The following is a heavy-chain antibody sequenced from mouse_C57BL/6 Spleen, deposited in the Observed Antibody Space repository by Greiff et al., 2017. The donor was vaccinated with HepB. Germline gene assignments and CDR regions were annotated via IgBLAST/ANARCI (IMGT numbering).Heavy chain of an antibody. Sequence: VQLQQPGAELVRPGSSVKLSCKASGYTFTSYWMHWVKQRPIQGLEWIGNIDPSDSETHYNQKFKDKATLTVDKSSSTAYMQLRILTAEDAAVYYCARNYYGSSLLGYAMDYWGQGTSVTVSS. CDR3: ARNYYGSSLLGYAMDY. J-gene: IGHJ4*01. V-gene: IGHV1-52*01. CDR1: GYTFTSYW. CDR2: IDPSDSET. D-gene: IGHD1-1*01.